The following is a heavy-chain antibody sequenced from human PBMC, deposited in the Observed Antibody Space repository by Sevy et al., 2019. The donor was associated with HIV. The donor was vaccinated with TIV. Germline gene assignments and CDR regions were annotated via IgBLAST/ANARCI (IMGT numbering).Heavy chain of an antibody. V-gene: IGHV3-21*01. D-gene: IGHD3-10*01. Sequence: GGSLRLSCAASGFTFSNYFINWVRQAPGKGLEWASSISSGSSYIFYADSVKGRFTISRDNAKNSLYLHMNSLRAEDTAVYYCASGDYYGSPYYFDYWGPGTLVTVSS. CDR3: ASGDYYGSPYYFDY. CDR1: GFTFSNYF. J-gene: IGHJ4*02. CDR2: ISSGSSYI.